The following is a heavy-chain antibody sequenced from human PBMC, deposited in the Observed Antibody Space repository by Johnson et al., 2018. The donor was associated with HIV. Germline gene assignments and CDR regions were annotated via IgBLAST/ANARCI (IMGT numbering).Heavy chain of an antibody. CDR3: ARGYYYDSSGSDDAFDI. Sequence: VQLVESGGGVAQPGRSLRLSCAASGFTFSFYAMHWVRQAPGKGLEWVALILYDGSNKYYADYVKGRFTISRDNSKNTLSLQMNSLRAEETAVYYCARGYYYDSSGSDDAFDIWGQGTMVTVSS. V-gene: IGHV3-30-3*01. CDR2: ILYDGSNK. CDR1: GFTFSFYA. J-gene: IGHJ3*02. D-gene: IGHD3-22*01.